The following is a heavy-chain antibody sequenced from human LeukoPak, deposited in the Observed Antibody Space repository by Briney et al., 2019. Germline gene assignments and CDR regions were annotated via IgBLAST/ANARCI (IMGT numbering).Heavy chain of an antibody. CDR3: ARPINYYGSGSYYY. Sequence: SETLSLTCAVYGGSFSGYYWSWIRQPPGKGLEWIGEINHSGSTNYNPSLKSRVTISVDTSKNQFSLKLSSVTAADTAVYYCARPINYYGSGSYYYWGRGTLVTVSS. CDR2: INHSGST. V-gene: IGHV4-34*01. CDR1: GGSFSGYY. J-gene: IGHJ4*02. D-gene: IGHD3-10*01.